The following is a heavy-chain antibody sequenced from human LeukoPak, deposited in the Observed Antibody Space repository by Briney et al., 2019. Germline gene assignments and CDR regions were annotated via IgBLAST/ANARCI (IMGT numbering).Heavy chain of an antibody. V-gene: IGHV1-8*01. D-gene: IGHD6-13*01. CDR2: MNPNSGNT. J-gene: IGHJ4*02. Sequence: GASVKVSCKASGYTFTSYDINWVRQATGQGLEWMGWMNPNSGNTGYAQKFQGRVTMTRNTSISTAYMELSSLRSEDTAVYYCARDEGGYSSSWSPVDYWGQGTLVTVSS. CDR3: ARDEGGYSSSWSPVDY. CDR1: GYTFTSYD.